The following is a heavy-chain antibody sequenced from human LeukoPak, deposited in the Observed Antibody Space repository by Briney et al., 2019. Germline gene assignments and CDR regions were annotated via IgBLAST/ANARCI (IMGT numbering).Heavy chain of an antibody. CDR3: TREDYDSSGYYAPRG. Sequence: PGRSLRLSCTASGFTFGDYAMSWFRQAPGKGLEWVGFIRSKAYGGTTEYAASVKGRFTISRDDSKSIAYLQMNSLKTEDTAVYYCTREDYDSSGYYAPRGWGQGTLVTVSS. D-gene: IGHD3-22*01. V-gene: IGHV3-49*03. CDR1: GFTFGDYA. J-gene: IGHJ4*02. CDR2: IRSKAYGGTT.